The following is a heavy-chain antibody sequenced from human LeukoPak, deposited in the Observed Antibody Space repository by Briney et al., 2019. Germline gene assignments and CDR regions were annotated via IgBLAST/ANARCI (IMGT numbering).Heavy chain of an antibody. J-gene: IGHJ6*02. Sequence: GGSLRLSCAASGFTFSSYSMNWVRQAPGKGLEWVSSISSSSSYIYYADSVKGRFTISRDNSKNTLYLQMNSLRAEDTAVYYCAKDRTVWGAIAAAGPYYYGMDVWGQGTTVTVSS. CDR1: GFTFSSYS. V-gene: IGHV3-21*04. CDR2: ISSSSSYI. D-gene: IGHD6-13*01. CDR3: AKDRTVWGAIAAAGPYYYGMDV.